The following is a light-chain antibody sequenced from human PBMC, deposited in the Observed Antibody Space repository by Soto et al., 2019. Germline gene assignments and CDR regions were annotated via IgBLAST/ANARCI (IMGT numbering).Light chain of an antibody. CDR1: QSIGRS. J-gene: IGKJ5*01. Sequence: EILMTQSPATLSVSPGERVTLSCRASQSIGRSLSWYQQKPGQAPRLLIYGAFTRPTGIPARFSGSGSGTEFTLTISGLQSEDFAVYYCQQYYDWPLTFGQGTRLEI. CDR2: GAF. CDR3: QQYYDWPLT. V-gene: IGKV3-15*01.